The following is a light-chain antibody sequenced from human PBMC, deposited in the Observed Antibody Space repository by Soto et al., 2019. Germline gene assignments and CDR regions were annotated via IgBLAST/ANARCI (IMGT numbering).Light chain of an antibody. J-gene: IGKJ1*01. Sequence: NQMTQSPSSLSASVGDRVTIICRASQSISSYLNWYQQKPGKAPKLLIYAASSLQSGVPSRFSGSGSGTDFTLTISRLQPEDFATYYCQQSYSTLFGQGTKVDIK. V-gene: IGKV1-39*01. CDR2: AAS. CDR1: QSISSY. CDR3: QQSYSTL.